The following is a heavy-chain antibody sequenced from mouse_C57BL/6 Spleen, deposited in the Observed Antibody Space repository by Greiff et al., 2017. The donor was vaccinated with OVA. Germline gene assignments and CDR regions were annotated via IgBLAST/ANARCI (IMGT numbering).Heavy chain of an antibody. Sequence: VQLQQSGAELVRPGASVTLSCKASGYTFTDYEMHWVKQTPVHGLAWIGAIDPETGGTAYNQKFKGKAILTADKSSSTAYMELRSLTSEDSAVYYCTRPLSYGSSPFAYWGQGTLVTVSA. CDR2: IDPETGGT. CDR1: GYTFTDYE. D-gene: IGHD1-1*01. V-gene: IGHV1-15*01. CDR3: TRPLSYGSSPFAY. J-gene: IGHJ3*01.